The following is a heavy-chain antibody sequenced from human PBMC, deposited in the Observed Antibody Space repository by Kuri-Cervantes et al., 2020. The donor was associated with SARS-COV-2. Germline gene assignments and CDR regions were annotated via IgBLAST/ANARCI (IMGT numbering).Heavy chain of an antibody. Sequence: GESLKISCAASGFTFSSYWMSWVRQAPGKGLEWVANIKQDGSEKYYVDSVKGRFTISRDNSKNTLYLQMNSLRAEDTAVYYCAKGPYYDFWSGYYTTGLFDYYGMDVWGQGTTVTVSS. CDR2: IKQDGSEK. CDR1: GFTFSSYW. D-gene: IGHD3-3*01. V-gene: IGHV3-7*03. CDR3: AKGPYYDFWSGYYTTGLFDYYGMDV. J-gene: IGHJ6*02.